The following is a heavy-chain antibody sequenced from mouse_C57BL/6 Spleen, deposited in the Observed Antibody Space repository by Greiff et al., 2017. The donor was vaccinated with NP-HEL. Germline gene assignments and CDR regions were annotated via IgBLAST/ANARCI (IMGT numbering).Heavy chain of an antibody. CDR2: ISSGGSYT. CDR1: GFTFSSYG. Sequence: EVQLVESGGDLVKPGGSLKLSCAASGFTFSSYGMSWVRQTPDKRLEWVATISSGGSYTYYPDSVKGRFTISRDNAKNTLYLQMSSLKSEDTAMYYCARHERRGYFDVWGTGTTVTVSS. V-gene: IGHV5-6*01. CDR3: ARHERRGYFDV. D-gene: IGHD1-2*01. J-gene: IGHJ1*03.